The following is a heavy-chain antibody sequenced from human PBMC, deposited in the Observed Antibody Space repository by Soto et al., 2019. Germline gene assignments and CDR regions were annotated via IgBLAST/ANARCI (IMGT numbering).Heavy chain of an antibody. Sequence: PGGSLRLSCAASGFTFSSYAMSWVRQAPGKGLEWVSAISGSGGSTYYADSVKGRFTISRDNSKNTLYLQMNSLRAEDTAVYYCAKDPYSSSPPPYYYGMDVWGQGTTVTVSS. V-gene: IGHV3-23*01. CDR3: AKDPYSSSPPPYYYGMDV. J-gene: IGHJ6*02. CDR1: GFTFSSYA. D-gene: IGHD6-6*01. CDR2: ISGSGGST.